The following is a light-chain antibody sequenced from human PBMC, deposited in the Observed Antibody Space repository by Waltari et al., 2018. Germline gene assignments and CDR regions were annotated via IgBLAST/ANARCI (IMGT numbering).Light chain of an antibody. V-gene: IGLV2-23*01. J-gene: IGLJ2*01. CDR1: SSDVGSYNL. CDR3: CSYAGSSSVV. Sequence: QSALTQPASVSASPGQSITISCTGTSSDVGSYNLVSWYQQHPGKAPKLMIYEGSKRPSGISNRFAGSKAANTASLTISGLQAEDEADYYGCSYAGSSSVVFGGGTKLTVL. CDR2: EGS.